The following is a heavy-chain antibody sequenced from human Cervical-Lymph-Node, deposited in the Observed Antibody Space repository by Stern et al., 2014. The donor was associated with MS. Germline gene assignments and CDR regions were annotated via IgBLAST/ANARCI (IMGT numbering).Heavy chain of an antibody. V-gene: IGHV5-51*01. CDR1: GYKFSIYW. D-gene: IGHD1-14*01. CDR3: ARQTTAWASDV. J-gene: IGHJ4*02. CDR2: IYPGDSET. Sequence: VQLGQSGAELIRPGESLKISCKGSGYKFSIYWIAWVRQMPGKGLEWMGIIYPGDSETRYSPSFQGQVTMSADKSTSPAYLQWSSLNASDTAMYFCARQTTAWASDVWGQGTLVTVSS.